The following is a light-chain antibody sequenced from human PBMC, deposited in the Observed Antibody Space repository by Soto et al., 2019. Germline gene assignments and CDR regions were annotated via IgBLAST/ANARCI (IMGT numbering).Light chain of an antibody. V-gene: IGKV3-20*01. Sequence: EIVLTQSPGTLSLSPGERATLSCRASQSVSSSYLAWYQQKPGQAPRLLIYGASSRATGIPDRFSGSGSGTDFTLTISSLEPEDFAVYYCQQYNNWPTFGQGAK. CDR2: GAS. CDR1: QSVSSSY. CDR3: QQYNNWPT. J-gene: IGKJ1*01.